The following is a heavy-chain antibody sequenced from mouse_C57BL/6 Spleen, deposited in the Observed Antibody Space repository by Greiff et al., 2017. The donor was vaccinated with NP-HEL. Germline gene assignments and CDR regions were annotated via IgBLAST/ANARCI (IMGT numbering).Heavy chain of an antibody. V-gene: IGHV5-17*01. CDR2: ISSGSSTI. CDR3: AREDRGFAY. Sequence: EVKLMESGGGLVKPGGSLKLSCAASGFTFSDYGMHWVRQAPEKGLEWVAYISSGSSTIYYADTVKGRFTISRDNAKNTLFLQMTSLRSEDTAMYYCAREDRGFAYWGQGTLVTVSA. CDR1: GFTFSDYG. J-gene: IGHJ3*01.